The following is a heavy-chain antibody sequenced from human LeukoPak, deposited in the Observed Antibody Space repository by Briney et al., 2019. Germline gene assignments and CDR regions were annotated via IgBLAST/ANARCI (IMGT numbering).Heavy chain of an antibody. Sequence: GASVKVSCKASGYTFTSYDINWVRQATGQGLKWMGWMNPNSGNTGYAQKFQGRVTMTRNTSISTAYMELSSLRSEDTAVYYCARDQSGLRSSWYATFDYWGQGTLVTVSS. J-gene: IGHJ4*02. CDR3: ARDQSGLRSSWYATFDY. D-gene: IGHD6-13*01. CDR1: GYTFTSYD. CDR2: MNPNSGNT. V-gene: IGHV1-8*01.